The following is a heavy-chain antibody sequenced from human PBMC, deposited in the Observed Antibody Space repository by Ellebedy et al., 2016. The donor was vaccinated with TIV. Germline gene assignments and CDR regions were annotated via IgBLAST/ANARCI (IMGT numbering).Heavy chain of an antibody. CDR1: GFTFSNFA. CDR2: IVGSGA. J-gene: IGHJ5*02. V-gene: IGHV3-23*01. Sequence: GESLKISCAASGFTFSNFAMSWVRQAPGKGLEWVSGIVGSGAQKYADSVKGRFTISRDNSRNTLYLQMNSLRVEDSAIYYCGRDGVTGNGRWDWLDPWGQGTLVTVSS. CDR3: GRDGVTGNGRWDWLDP. D-gene: IGHD2-21*02.